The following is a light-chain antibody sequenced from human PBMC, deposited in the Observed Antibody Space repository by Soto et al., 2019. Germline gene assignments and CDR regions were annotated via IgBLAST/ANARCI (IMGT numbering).Light chain of an antibody. Sequence: IVMTQSPESLAVSLGERTTINCRSSQSVLDSPDNKNYLAWYQRKPGQPPKLLIYWASTRESGVPDRFSGSGSGXXXXXTXXXXXXXDVAVYYCQQYYSFPLSFGGXTKVEIK. CDR3: QQYYSFPLS. CDR2: WAS. V-gene: IGKV4-1*01. CDR1: QSVLDSPDNKNY. J-gene: IGKJ4*01.